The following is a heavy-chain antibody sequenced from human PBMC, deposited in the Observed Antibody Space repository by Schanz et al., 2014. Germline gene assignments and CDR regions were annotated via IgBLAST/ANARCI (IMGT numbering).Heavy chain of an antibody. V-gene: IGHV1-18*04. D-gene: IGHD6-13*01. Sequence: QVQLVQSGAEVKKPGASVKVSCKASGYTFVSYSMHWVRQAPGQGLEWMGWISAYNGNTNYAQKLQGRVTMTTDTSTSTAYMELSSLRSEDTAMYYCASSGAGYSSSWDFDYWGQGTLVTVSS. CDR1: GYTFVSYS. CDR2: ISAYNGNT. J-gene: IGHJ4*02. CDR3: ASSGAGYSSSWDFDY.